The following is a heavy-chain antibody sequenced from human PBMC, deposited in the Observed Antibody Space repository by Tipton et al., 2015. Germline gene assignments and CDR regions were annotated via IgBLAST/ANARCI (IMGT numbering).Heavy chain of an antibody. CDR2: LYYHDNI. CDR1: GASIIRGSV. J-gene: IGHJ3*01. V-gene: IGHV4-39*01. Sequence: TLSLTCTVSGASIIRGSVWGWIRQPPGKGLEWIVSLYYHDNIYYNPSLKSRVAVSKDTSRNQFSLNLTSVTAADTSVYYCVRPANHGFDVWGQGTMVTVSS. CDR3: VRPANHGFDV.